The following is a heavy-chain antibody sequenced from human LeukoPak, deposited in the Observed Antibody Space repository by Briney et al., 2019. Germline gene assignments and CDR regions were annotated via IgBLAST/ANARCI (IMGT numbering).Heavy chain of an antibody. CDR2: INSSGSTI. D-gene: IGHD3-10*02. J-gene: IGHJ6*04. CDR1: GFTFSSYE. V-gene: IGHV3-48*03. CDR3: AELGITMIGGV. Sequence: GGSLRLSCAASGFTFSSYEMNWLRQAPGKGLEWVSYINSSGSTIYYADSVRGRFTISRDNAKNSLYLQKNSLRAEDTAVYYCAELGITMIGGVWGKGTTVTISS.